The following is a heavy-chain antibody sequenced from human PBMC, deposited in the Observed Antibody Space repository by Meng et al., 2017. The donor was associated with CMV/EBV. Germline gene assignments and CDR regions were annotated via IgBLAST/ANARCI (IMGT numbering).Heavy chain of an antibody. CDR1: GGTFSSFD. J-gene: IGHJ4*02. Sequence: QVELVQSAAEVKEPGSSVKVSCKTSGGTFSSFDISWVRQAPGEGLEWMGGIIPVFETANYAERFQDRVTITADDSTTTAYMELSSLRADDTALYFCARGGDSWYSDYWGQGTLVTVSS. D-gene: IGHD1-26*01. CDR3: ARGGDSWYSDY. V-gene: IGHV1-69*12. CDR2: IIPVFETA.